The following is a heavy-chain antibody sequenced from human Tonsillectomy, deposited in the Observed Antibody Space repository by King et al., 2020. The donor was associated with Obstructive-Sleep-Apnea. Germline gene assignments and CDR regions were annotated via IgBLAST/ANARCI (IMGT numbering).Heavy chain of an antibody. CDR3: ARHLDSSGYLGCVDN. CDR1: GGSISSYY. CDR2: ISYSGST. J-gene: IGHJ4*02. Sequence: QLQESGPGLVKPSETLSLTCSVSGGSISSYYWSWIRRPPGKGLEWIGYISYSGSTNYNPSLKSRVTISVDTSKNQFSLKLSSVTAADTAISYCARHLDSSGYLGCVDNWGQGALVTVSS. V-gene: IGHV4-59*08. D-gene: IGHD3-22*01.